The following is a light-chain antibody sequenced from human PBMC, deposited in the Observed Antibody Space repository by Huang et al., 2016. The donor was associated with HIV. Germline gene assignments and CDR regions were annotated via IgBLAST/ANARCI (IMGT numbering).Light chain of an antibody. V-gene: IGKV1-33*01. CDR3: QQYDNFPT. Sequence: IQMTQSPSSLSASVGDRVTITCQASQDISNYLSWFQVKPGRAPKLLIYDAFKLETGVPSRFSGSGSGTQFTFTISGLQSDDVGTYYCQQYDNFPTFGPGTKVQIK. CDR1: QDISNY. CDR2: DAF. J-gene: IGKJ3*01.